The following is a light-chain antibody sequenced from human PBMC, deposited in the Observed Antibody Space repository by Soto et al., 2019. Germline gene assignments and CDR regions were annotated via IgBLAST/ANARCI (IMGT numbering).Light chain of an antibody. J-gene: IGKJ1*01. CDR3: QQYGSSPRT. Sequence: TQSPATLSVFPGERATLSCRASQSVATNLAWYQQRPGQAPRLLIYGASSRATGIPDRFSGSGSGTDFTLTISRLEPEDFAVYYCQQYGSSPRTFGQGTKVDIK. V-gene: IGKV3-20*01. CDR2: GAS. CDR1: QSVATN.